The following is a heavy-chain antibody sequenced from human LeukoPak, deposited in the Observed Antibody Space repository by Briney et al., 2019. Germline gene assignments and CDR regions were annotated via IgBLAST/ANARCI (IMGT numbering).Heavy chain of an antibody. CDR1: GFIFSTYA. CDR3: ASAMGSVLGPPHILPH. V-gene: IGHV3-30-3*01. Sequence: GGSLRLSCAASGFIFSTYALQWLRQAPGKGLEWVAVVSKDGSEKYYGDSVKRRFTLSRDHYDNTLSLQMNSVRGEDTALYHCASAMGSVLGPPHILPHSGHGTVLTVTS. CDR2: VSKDGSEK. D-gene: IGHD2-21*01. J-gene: IGHJ1*01.